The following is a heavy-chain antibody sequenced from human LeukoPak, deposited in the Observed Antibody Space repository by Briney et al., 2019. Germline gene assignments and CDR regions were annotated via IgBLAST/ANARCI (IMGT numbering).Heavy chain of an antibody. J-gene: IGHJ6*02. V-gene: IGHV4-59*01. CDR2: IYYSGSA. D-gene: IGHD3-10*01. CDR3: ARVPYGSGSYYYHGMDV. CDR1: GGSISSYY. Sequence: PSETLSLTCTVPGGSISSYYWSWIRQPPGKGLEWIGYIYYSGSANYNPSLKSRVTISVDTSKNQFSLKLTFVTAADTAVYYCARVPYGSGSYYYHGMDVWGQGTTVTVSS.